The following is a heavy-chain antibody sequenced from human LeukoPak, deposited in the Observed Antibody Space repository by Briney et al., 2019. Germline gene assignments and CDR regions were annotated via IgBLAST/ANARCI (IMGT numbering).Heavy chain of an antibody. CDR1: GGSFSGYY. CDR2: INHSGST. J-gene: IGHJ3*02. Sequence: SETLSLTCAVYGGSFSGYYWSWIRQPPGKGLEWIGEINHSGSTNYNPSLKSRVTISVDTSKNQFSLKLSSVTAADTAVYYCARLRYDSSGYYYGSAFDIWGQGTMVTVSS. CDR3: ARLRYDSSGYYYGSAFDI. D-gene: IGHD3-22*01. V-gene: IGHV4-34*01.